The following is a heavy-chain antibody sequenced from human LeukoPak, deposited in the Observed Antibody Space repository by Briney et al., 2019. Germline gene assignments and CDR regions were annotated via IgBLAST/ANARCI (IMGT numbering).Heavy chain of an antibody. Sequence: SETLSLTCTVSGGSIRSYYWSWIRQPAEKGLEWIGRIYISGNTNYNPSLKSRVTMSVDTSKNQFSLKLSSVTAADTAVYYCARHGRDRGWYDEDYFDYWGQGTLVTVSS. CDR3: ARHGRDRGWYDEDYFDY. V-gene: IGHV4-4*07. CDR2: IYISGNT. CDR1: GGSIRSYY. D-gene: IGHD6-19*01. J-gene: IGHJ4*02.